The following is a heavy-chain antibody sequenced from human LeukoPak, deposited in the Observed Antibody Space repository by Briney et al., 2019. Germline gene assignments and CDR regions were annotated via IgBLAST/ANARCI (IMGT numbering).Heavy chain of an antibody. V-gene: IGHV4-39*01. J-gene: IGHJ5*02. CDR2: IYSSGNT. CDR1: GGSISTTNYY. D-gene: IGHD4-17*01. Sequence: SETLSLTCTVSGGSISTTNYYWGWIRQPPGRDLEWIGSIYSSGNTYYNPSLESRVTISVDTSKNQFSLKLSSVTAADTAVYYCARAPRRTVTTFWTLNWFDPWGQGTLVTVSS. CDR3: ARAPRRTVTTFWTLNWFDP.